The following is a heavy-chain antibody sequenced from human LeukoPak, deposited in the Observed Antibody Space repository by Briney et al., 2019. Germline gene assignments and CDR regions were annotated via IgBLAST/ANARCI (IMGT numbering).Heavy chain of an antibody. CDR1: GFTFSSYS. CDR2: ISSSSSYI. J-gene: IGHJ4*02. Sequence: GGSLRPSCAASGFTFSSYSMNWVRQAPGKGLEWVSSISSSSSYIYYADSVKGRFTISRDNAKNSLYLQMNSLRAEDTAVYYCARDKGTREGGFFDYWGQGTLVTVSS. V-gene: IGHV3-21*01. D-gene: IGHD1-1*01. CDR3: ARDKGTREGGFFDY.